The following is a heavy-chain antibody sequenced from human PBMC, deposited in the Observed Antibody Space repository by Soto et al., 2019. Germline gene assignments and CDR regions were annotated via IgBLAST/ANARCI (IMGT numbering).Heavy chain of an antibody. CDR2: IYHSGST. J-gene: IGHJ5*02. Sequence: QVQLQESGPGLVKPSGTLSLTCAVSGGSISSSNWWSWVRQPPGKGLEWIGEIYHSGSTNYNPSLTRRVTISVDTSKNQFSLKLSSVTAADTAVYYCASDYMVRGVMRWFDPWGQGTLVTVSS. D-gene: IGHD3-10*01. CDR1: GGSISSSNW. V-gene: IGHV4-4*02. CDR3: ASDYMVRGVMRWFDP.